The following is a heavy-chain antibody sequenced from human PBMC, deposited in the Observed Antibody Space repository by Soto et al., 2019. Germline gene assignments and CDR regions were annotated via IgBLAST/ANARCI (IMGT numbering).Heavy chain of an antibody. Sequence: PGGSLSLSCVASGFTFSSYAMSWVRPAPQKGLEWVSTLTRSATTVYAASVRGRFTISRDNSKNTLYLQMDGLRAEDTAVYYSVREFTPGSPIYDYWGLGTLVTVSS. CDR3: VREFTPGSPIYDY. CDR2: LTRSATT. CDR1: GFTFSSYA. D-gene: IGHD3-10*01. J-gene: IGHJ4*02. V-gene: IGHV3-23*01.